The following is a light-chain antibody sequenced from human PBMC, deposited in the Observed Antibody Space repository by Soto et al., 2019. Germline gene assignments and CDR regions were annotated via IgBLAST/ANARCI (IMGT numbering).Light chain of an antibody. V-gene: IGLV2-14*01. CDR3: SSYASSSPVV. J-gene: IGLJ2*01. CDR1: SSDVGGYNY. Sequence: QSALTQPASVSGSPGQSSTISCTGTSSDVGGYNYVSWYQQHPGKAPKLMIYDVSNRPSAVSNRFSGSKSDNTASLTISGLQADDDADYYCSSYASSSPVVFGGGTKVTVL. CDR2: DVS.